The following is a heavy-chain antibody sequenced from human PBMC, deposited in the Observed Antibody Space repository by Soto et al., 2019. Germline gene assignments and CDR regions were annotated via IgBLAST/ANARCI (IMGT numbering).Heavy chain of an antibody. V-gene: IGHV4-59*01. CDR2: IYYSGST. CDR1: GDSISSSY. CDR3: AGLYPYYDILTGSKIYGFDF. Sequence: ETLSLTCTVSGDSISSSYWSWIRQSPGKGLEWIGYIYYSGSTNYNASLKSRVTISVDTSKNQFSLKLSSVTAADTAVYYCAGLYPYYDILTGSKIYGFDFWGQGTMVTVAS. J-gene: IGHJ3*01. D-gene: IGHD3-9*01.